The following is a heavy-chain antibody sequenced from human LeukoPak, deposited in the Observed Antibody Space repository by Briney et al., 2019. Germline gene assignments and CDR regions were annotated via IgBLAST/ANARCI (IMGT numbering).Heavy chain of an antibody. J-gene: IGHJ6*03. CDR2: IYYSGST. CDR3: ARRVPAANYYYSYSMDV. CDR1: GGSISSYY. D-gene: IGHD2-2*01. Sequence: SETLSLTCTVSGGSISSYYWSWIRQPPGKGLEWIGYIYYSGSTNYNPSLKSRVTISVDTSMHQFSLRLSSVTAADPAVYYCARRVPAANYYYSYSMDVWGKGTTVTVSS. V-gene: IGHV4-59*01.